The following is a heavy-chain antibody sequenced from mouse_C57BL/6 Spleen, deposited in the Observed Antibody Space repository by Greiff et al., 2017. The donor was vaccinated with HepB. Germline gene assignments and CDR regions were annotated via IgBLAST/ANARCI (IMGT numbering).Heavy chain of an antibody. V-gene: IGHV1-69*01. CDR1: GYTFTSYW. J-gene: IGHJ2*01. CDR2: IDPSDSYT. Sequence: QVQLKQPGAELVMPGASVKLSCKASGYTFTSYWMHWVKQRPGQGLEWIGEIDPSDSYTNYNQKFKGKSTLTVDKSSSTAYMQLSSLTSEDSAVYYCARAGKGTFDYWGQGTTLTVSS. CDR3: ARAGKGTFDY. D-gene: IGHD4-1*01.